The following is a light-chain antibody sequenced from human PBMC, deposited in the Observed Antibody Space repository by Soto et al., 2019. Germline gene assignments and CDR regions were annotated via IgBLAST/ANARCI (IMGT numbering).Light chain of an antibody. Sequence: AIRMTQSPSSFSASTGDRVTITCRASQGISSYLAWYQQKPGKAPNLLIYAASTLQSGVSSRFSGSGSGTDFTLTISCLQSEDFATYYCQQYYSYPYTFGQRTKLEIK. CDR3: QQYYSYPYT. CDR1: QGISSY. J-gene: IGKJ2*01. CDR2: AAS. V-gene: IGKV1-8*01.